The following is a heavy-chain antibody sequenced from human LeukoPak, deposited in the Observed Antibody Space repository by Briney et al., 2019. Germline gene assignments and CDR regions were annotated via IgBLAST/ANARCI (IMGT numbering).Heavy chain of an antibody. J-gene: IGHJ4*02. CDR2: IYYSGST. CDR3: ARIGHEDYYFDY. V-gene: IGHV4-59*01. CDR1: GGSISSYY. Sequence: SETLSLTCTVPGGSISSYYWSWIRQPPGKGLEWIGYIYYSGSTNYNPSLKSRVTTSVDTSKNQFSLKLSSVTAADTAVYYCARIGHEDYYFDYWGQGTLVTVSS.